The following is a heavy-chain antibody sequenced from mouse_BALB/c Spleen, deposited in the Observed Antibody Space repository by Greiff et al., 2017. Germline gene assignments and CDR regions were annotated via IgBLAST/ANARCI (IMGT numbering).Heavy chain of an antibody. CDR3: ARGEGYYVGNAMDY. J-gene: IGHJ4*01. Sequence: EVQLQQSGPELVKPGASVKISCKASGYSFTGYYMHWVKQSHVKSLEWIGRINPYNGATSYNQNFKDKASLTVDKSSSTAYMELHSLTSEDSAVYYCARGEGYYVGNAMDYWGQGTSVTSPQ. CDR1: GYSFTGYY. D-gene: IGHD2-3*01. V-gene: IGHV1-31*01. CDR2: INPYNGAT.